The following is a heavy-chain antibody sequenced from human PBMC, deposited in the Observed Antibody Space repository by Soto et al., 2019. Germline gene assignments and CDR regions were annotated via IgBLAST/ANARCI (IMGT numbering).Heavy chain of an antibody. CDR2: IYYSGST. CDR1: GGSVSSGSYY. V-gene: IGHV4-61*01. J-gene: IGHJ5*02. CDR3: ARDKRQRVWGSSRTDWFDP. D-gene: IGHD3-16*01. Sequence: SETLSLTCTVSGGSVSSGSYYWSWIRQPPRKGLEWIGYIYYSGSTNYNPSLKSRVTISVDTSKNQFSLKLSSVTAADTAVYYCARDKRQRVWGSSRTDWFDPWGQGTLVTVSS.